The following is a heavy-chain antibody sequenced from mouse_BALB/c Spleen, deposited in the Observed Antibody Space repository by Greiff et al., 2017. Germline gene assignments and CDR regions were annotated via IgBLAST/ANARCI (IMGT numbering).Heavy chain of an antibody. CDR3: AKITTATLYYYAMDY. CDR1: GYTFTSYW. V-gene: IGHV1S81*02. J-gene: IGHJ4*01. CDR2: INPSNGRT. D-gene: IGHD1-2*01. Sequence: VQLQQPGADLVKPGASVKLSCKASGYTFTSYWMHWVKQRPGQGLEWIGEINPSNGRTNYNEKFKSKATLTVDKSSSTAYMQLSSLTSEDSAVYYCAKITTATLYYYAMDYWGQGTSVTVSS.